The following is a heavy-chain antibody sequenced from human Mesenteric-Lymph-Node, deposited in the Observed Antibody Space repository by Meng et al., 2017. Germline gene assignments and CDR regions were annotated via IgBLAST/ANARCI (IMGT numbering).Heavy chain of an antibody. CDR1: GYTFGSYG. CDR3: ARGSGESETGRFDY. D-gene: IGHD3-10*01. CDR2: INTNSGSP. V-gene: IGHV7-4-1*02. Sequence: QVQLVQSGSELKKPGASVKVSCQASGYTFGSYGINWVRQAPGQGLEWMGWINTNSGSPTYDQGFTGRFVFSLDASVRTAYLEISSLKAEDTAVYYCARGSGESETGRFDYWGQGTLVTVSS. J-gene: IGHJ4*02.